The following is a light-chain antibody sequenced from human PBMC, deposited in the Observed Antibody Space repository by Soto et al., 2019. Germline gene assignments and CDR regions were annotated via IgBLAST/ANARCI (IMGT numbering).Light chain of an antibody. CDR1: SSDVGGYKY. V-gene: IGLV2-14*01. CDR3: SSYTSSSTPDA. Sequence: QSALTQPASVSGSPGQSITISCTGTSSDVGGYKYVSWYQQHPGKAPKLMIYEVSNRPSGASNRFSGSKSGNTASLTISGLQAEDEADYYCSSYTSSSTPDAFGTGTKVTVL. CDR2: EVS. J-gene: IGLJ1*01.